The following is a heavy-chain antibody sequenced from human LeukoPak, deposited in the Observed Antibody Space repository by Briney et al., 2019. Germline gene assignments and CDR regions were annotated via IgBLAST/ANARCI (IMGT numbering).Heavy chain of an antibody. CDR1: GYTLTELS. CDR3: ATWDAGGGYLGY. CDR2: FDPEDGET. Sequence: ASVKVSCKVSGYTLTELSMHWVRQAPGKGLDWMGGFDPEDGETIYAQKFQGRVTMTEDTSTDTAYMELSSLRSEDTAVYYCATWDAGGGYLGYWGQGTLVTVSS. J-gene: IGHJ4*02. D-gene: IGHD3-16*02. V-gene: IGHV1-24*01.